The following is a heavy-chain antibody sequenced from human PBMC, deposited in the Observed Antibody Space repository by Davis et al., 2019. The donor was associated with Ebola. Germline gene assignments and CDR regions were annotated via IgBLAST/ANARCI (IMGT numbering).Heavy chain of an antibody. CDR2: IRSKANSYAT. CDR1: GFTFSNAW. CDR3: TRRDGDYDRGYYYYYGMDV. J-gene: IGHJ6*02. V-gene: IGHV3-73*01. D-gene: IGHD4-17*01. Sequence: PGGSLRLSCAASGFTFSNAWMSWVRQAPGKGLEWVGRIRSKANSYATAYAASVKGRFTISRDDSKNTAYLQMNSLKTEETAVYYCTRRDGDYDRGYYYYYGMDVWGQGTTVTVSS.